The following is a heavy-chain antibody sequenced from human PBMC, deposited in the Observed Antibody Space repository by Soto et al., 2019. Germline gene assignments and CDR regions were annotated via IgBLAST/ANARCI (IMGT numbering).Heavy chain of an antibody. CDR3: ARLPKGSLVTA. D-gene: IGHD2-21*02. V-gene: IGHV3-48*02. CDR1: GFSFSDHS. CDR2: ISSSGDNT. Sequence: VQLVESGGGLVYPGGSLTLSCVGSGFSFSDHSMNWVRRAPGKGLQWVSYISSSGDNTHYADSVKGRFTVSRDNAKNTLFLRMNSLRDDDTAMYYCARLPKGSLVTAWGQGTLVTVSS. J-gene: IGHJ4*02.